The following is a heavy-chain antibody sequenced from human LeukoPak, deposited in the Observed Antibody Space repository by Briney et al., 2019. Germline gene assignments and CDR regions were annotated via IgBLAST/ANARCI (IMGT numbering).Heavy chain of an antibody. CDR3: ARGRITMVRGSHYYYMDV. D-gene: IGHD3-10*01. V-gene: IGHV1-69*05. CDR2: IIPIFGTA. Sequence: GASVKVSCKASGGTFSSYAISWVRQAPGQGLEWMGRIIPIFGTANYAQKFQGRVTITTDESTSTAYMELSSLGSEDTAVYYCARGRITMVRGSHYYYMDVWGKGTTVTVSS. J-gene: IGHJ6*03. CDR1: GGTFSSYA.